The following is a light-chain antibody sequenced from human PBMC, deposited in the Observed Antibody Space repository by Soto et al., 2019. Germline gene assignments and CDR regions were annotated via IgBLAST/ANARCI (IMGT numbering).Light chain of an antibody. V-gene: IGLV2-11*01. CDR1: SSDVGGYNY. Sequence: QSVLTQPRSVSGSPGQSVTISCTGTSSDVGGYNYVSWYQHHPGKAPKLMIYDVDKRPSGGPGRFSGSKSGNTASLTISGLQAEDEADYYCCSYAGSYPVVFGTGTKVTVL. CDR3: CSYAGSYPVV. J-gene: IGLJ1*01. CDR2: DVD.